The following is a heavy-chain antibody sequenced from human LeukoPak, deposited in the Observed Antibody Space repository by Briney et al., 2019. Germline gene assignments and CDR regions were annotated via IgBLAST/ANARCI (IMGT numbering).Heavy chain of an antibody. CDR1: GFTFSSYG. CDR2: ISYDGSNK. CDR3: AKTTTFDTYYYYYMDV. V-gene: IGHV3-30*18. D-gene: IGHD3-10*02. Sequence: AGGSLRLSCAASGFTFSSYGMHWVRQAPGKGLEWVAVISYDGSNKYYADSVKGRFTISRDNSKNTLYLQMNSLRAEDTAVYYCAKTTTFDTYYYYYMDVWGKGTTVTVSS. J-gene: IGHJ6*03.